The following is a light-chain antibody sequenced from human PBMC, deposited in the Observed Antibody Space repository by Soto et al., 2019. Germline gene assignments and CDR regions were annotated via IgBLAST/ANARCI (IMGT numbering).Light chain of an antibody. J-gene: IGKJ1*01. Sequence: AIRMTQSPSSFSASTGDRVTITCRASQGISSYLAWYQQKPGKAPKLLIYAASTLQSGVPSRFSGSGSGTDFTITISSLQPDDFATYYCQQYNSYSLTFGQGTKVDIK. V-gene: IGKV1-8*01. CDR2: AAS. CDR3: QQYNSYSLT. CDR1: QGISSY.